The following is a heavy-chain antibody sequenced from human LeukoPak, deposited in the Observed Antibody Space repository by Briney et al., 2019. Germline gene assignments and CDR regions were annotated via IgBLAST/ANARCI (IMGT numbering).Heavy chain of an antibody. CDR3: AKGGVIYYRWFDP. J-gene: IGHJ5*02. CDR1: GFTFSSYG. D-gene: IGHD3-10*01. Sequence: GGTLRLSCAASGFTFSSYGMSWVRQAPGKGLEWVSAISGSGGSTYYADSVKGRFTISRDNSKNTLYLQMNSLRAEDTAVYYCAKGGVIYYRWFDPWGQGTLVTVSS. V-gene: IGHV3-23*01. CDR2: ISGSGGST.